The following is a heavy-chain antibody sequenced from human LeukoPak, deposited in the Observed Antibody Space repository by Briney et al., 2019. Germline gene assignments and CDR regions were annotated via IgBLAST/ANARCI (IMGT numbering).Heavy chain of an antibody. CDR1: GFTFSHYG. CDR3: AKDAQRGFDYSNSLDR. V-gene: IGHV3-33*06. Sequence: GGSLRLSCATSGFTFSHYGMHWGRQAPGKGLEWVAVIWSDGTNRYYGDPVKGRFTISRDNFQRTVYLQMDNLRAEDTAVYYCAKDAQRGFDYSNSLDRWGQGTLVTVSS. J-gene: IGHJ4*02. CDR2: IWSDGTNR. D-gene: IGHD4-11*01.